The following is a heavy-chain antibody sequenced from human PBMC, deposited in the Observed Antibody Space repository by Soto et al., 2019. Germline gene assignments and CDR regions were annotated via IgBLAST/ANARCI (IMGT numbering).Heavy chain of an antibody. D-gene: IGHD3-10*01. J-gene: IGHJ4*02. CDR2: INDDGSRI. CDR1: GFTFSRFS. V-gene: IGHV3-74*01. CDR3: VRGRGDY. Sequence: PGESLKISCAASGFTFSRFSMHWVRQLPGKGLVWVSRINDDGSRIRYADSVKGRFTISRDNARNSLYLQLNGLRAEDTAIYYCVRGRGDYWGQGILVTVSS.